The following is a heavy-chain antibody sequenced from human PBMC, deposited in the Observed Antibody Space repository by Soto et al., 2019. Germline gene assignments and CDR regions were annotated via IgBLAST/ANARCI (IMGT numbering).Heavy chain of an antibody. CDR1: GFTFSSYW. Sequence: PGGSLRLSCAASGFTFSSYWMSWVRQAPGKGLEWVANIKQDGSEKYYVDSVKGRFTISRDNAKNSLYLQMNSLRAEDTAVYYCARVPPTYCSGGSCGVHFDYWGQGTLVTVSS. CDR3: ARVPPTYCSGGSCGVHFDY. D-gene: IGHD2-15*01. J-gene: IGHJ4*02. CDR2: IKQDGSEK. V-gene: IGHV3-7*01.